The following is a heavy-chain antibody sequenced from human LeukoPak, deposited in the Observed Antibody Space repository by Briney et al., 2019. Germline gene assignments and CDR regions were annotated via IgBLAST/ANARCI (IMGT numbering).Heavy chain of an antibody. CDR3: ARRILYGPAEY. Sequence: PSGTLSLTCTVSGGSISSYYWSWIRQPPGKGLEWIGYIYYSGSTNYNPSLKSRVTISVDTSKNQFSLKLSSVTAADTAVYYCARRILYGPAEYWGQGTLVTVSS. D-gene: IGHD4-17*01. V-gene: IGHV4-59*01. CDR1: GGSISSYY. J-gene: IGHJ4*02. CDR2: IYYSGST.